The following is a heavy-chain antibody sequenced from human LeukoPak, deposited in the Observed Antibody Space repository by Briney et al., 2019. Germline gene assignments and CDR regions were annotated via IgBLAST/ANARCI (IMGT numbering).Heavy chain of an antibody. Sequence: GGSLRLSCATSGFTFNNYAMSWVRQAPGKGLEWVSAISGSGRDTYYADSVKGRFTISRDNSKNTLFLQMNNLRVEDTAVYYCASRQWDLLDYWGQGTLVTASS. CDR2: ISGSGRDT. CDR1: GFTFNNYA. V-gene: IGHV3-23*01. D-gene: IGHD1-26*01. J-gene: IGHJ4*02. CDR3: ASRQWDLLDY.